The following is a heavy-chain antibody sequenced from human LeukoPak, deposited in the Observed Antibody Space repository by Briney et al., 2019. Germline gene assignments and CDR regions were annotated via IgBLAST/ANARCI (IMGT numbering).Heavy chain of an antibody. CDR3: AKDLMRDRWLGEY. J-gene: IGHJ4*02. Sequence: GGSLRLSCAASGFPFSYYGMHWVRQAPGKGLEWVAFIRYDGNDKFYADSVKGRFAISRDTSRNTLYLQMNSLRAGDTAVYYCAKDLMRDRWLGEYWGQGTLVTVSS. D-gene: IGHD3-10*01. V-gene: IGHV3-30*02. CDR1: GFPFSYYG. CDR2: IRYDGNDK.